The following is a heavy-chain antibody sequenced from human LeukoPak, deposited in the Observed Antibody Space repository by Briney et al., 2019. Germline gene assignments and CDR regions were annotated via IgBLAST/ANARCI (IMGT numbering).Heavy chain of an antibody. J-gene: IGHJ1*01. V-gene: IGHV3-53*01. Sequence: GGSLRLSCVASGFAFSDYGMNWVRQAPGKGLEWVSTFYNGGSIYYLDSVKGRFTISRDSFKNTLYLQMNSLRVEDTAFYYCATSVVGLSYDEHFQHWGQGTLVTVSS. CDR1: GFAFSDYG. CDR3: ATSVVGLSYDEHFQH. CDR2: FYNGGSI. D-gene: IGHD2-15*01.